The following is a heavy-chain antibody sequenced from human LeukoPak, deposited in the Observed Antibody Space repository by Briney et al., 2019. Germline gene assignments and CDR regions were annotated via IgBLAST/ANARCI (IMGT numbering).Heavy chain of an antibody. CDR3: AKAYTIFADYFDY. CDR2: ISWNSGSI. V-gene: IGHV3-9*01. CDR1: GFTFDDYA. Sequence: PGGSLRLPCAAPGFTFDDYAMHWVRQAPGKGLEWVSGISWNSGSIGCADSVKGQFTISRDNAKNSLYLQMNSLRAEDTALYYCAKAYTIFADYFDYWGQGTLVTVSS. J-gene: IGHJ4*02. D-gene: IGHD3-3*01.